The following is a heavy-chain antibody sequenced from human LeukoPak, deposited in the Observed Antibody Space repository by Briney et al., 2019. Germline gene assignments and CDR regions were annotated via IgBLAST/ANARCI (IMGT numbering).Heavy chain of an antibody. D-gene: IGHD2-8*01. CDR3: ARDTNGDGDY. J-gene: IGHJ4*02. Sequence: GGSLRLSCGASGFTFSNYWMTWVRQAPGKGLEWVANINQDGREKNYVGSVKGRFTISRDNTDNSLYLQMNSLRVEDTAVYYCARDTNGDGDYWGQGTLVTVSS. CDR2: INQDGREK. V-gene: IGHV3-7*01. CDR1: GFTFSNYW.